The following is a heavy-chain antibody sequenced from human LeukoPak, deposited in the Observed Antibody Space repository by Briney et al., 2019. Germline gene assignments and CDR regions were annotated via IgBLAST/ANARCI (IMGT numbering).Heavy chain of an antibody. J-gene: IGHJ4*02. CDR1: GYIFSTYW. CDR2: IYPGDSDT. V-gene: IGHV5-51*01. Sequence: SGESLKISCKGSGYIFSTYWIAWVRQVPGKGLEWMGIIYPGDSDTRYSPSFQGQVTISADKSITTAYLQWSSLKASDTAMYYCATPQVSGWNFDYWGQGTLVTVSS. D-gene: IGHD6-19*01. CDR3: ATPQVSGWNFDY.